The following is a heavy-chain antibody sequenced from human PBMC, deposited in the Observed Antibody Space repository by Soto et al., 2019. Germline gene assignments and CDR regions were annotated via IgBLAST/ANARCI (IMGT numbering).Heavy chain of an antibody. J-gene: IGHJ4*02. D-gene: IGHD2-2*01. CDR1: GFTFSSYA. CDR2: ISGSGGST. V-gene: IGHV3-23*01. CDR3: ARDPPLYCSSTSCYN. Sequence: PGGFLRLSCAASGFTFSSYAMSWVRQAPGKGLEWVSAISGSGGSTYYADSVKGRFTISRDNSKNTLYLQMNSLRAEDTAVYYCARDPPLYCSSTSCYNWGQGTLVTVSS.